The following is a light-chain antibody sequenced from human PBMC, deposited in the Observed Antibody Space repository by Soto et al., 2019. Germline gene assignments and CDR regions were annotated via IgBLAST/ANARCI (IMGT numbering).Light chain of an antibody. CDR1: SSDVGGYNY. Sequence: SVLTQPPSGSGSPGQSVTISCTGTSSDVGGYNYVSWYQQYPGRAPKLMIYEVTKRPSGVPDHFSGSKSGNTASLTVSGLQAEDEADYYCSSYAASNNFYFVFGGGT. CDR2: EVT. J-gene: IGLJ3*02. CDR3: SSYAASNNFYFV. V-gene: IGLV2-8*01.